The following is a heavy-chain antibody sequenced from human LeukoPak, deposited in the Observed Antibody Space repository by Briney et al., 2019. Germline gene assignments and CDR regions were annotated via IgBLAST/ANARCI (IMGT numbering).Heavy chain of an antibody. CDR2: ISSSSSYI. Sequence: GGSLRLSCAASGFTFSSYSMNWVRQAPGKGLEWVSSISSSSSYIYYADSVKGRFTISRDNAKNSLYLQMNSLRAEDTAVYYCARVWYGGNRTFDVWGQGTMVTVSS. CDR1: GFTFSSYS. V-gene: IGHV3-21*01. CDR3: ARVWYGGNRTFDV. D-gene: IGHD4-23*01. J-gene: IGHJ3*01.